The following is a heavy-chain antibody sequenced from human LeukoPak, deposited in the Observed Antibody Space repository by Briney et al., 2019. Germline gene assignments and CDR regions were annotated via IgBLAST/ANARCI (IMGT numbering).Heavy chain of an antibody. V-gene: IGHV3-74*01. CDR2: INTDGSST. D-gene: IGHD2-15*01. CDR3: ARDYVGYCSGGSCLDALDI. CDR1: GFTFSSYW. Sequence: GGSLRLSCAASGFTFSSYWMHWVRQAPGKGLVWVSRINTDGSSTSYADSVKGRFNISRDNAKNTLYLQMNSLRAEDTAVYYCARDYVGYCSGGSCLDALDIWGQGTMVTVSS. J-gene: IGHJ3*02.